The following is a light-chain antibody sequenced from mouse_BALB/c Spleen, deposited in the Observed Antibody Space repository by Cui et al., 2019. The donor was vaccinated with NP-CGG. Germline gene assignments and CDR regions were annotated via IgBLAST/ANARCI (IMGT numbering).Light chain of an antibody. CDR2: GTN. CDR3: ALWYSNHWV. CDR1: SGAVTTSNY. V-gene: IGLV1*01. J-gene: IGLJ1*01. Sequence: QAVVTQESALTTSPGETVTLTCRSSSGAVTTSNYANWVQEKPDHLFTGLIGGTNNRAPGVPARFSGSLIGDKAALTITGAQTEDEAIYFCALWYSNHWVFGGGTKLIVI.